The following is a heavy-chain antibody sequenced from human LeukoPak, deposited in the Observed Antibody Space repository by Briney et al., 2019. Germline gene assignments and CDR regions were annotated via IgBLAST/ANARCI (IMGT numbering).Heavy chain of an antibody. J-gene: IGHJ4*02. CDR2: ISSSGSTI. Sequence: GGSLRLSCAASGFTFSDYYMSWIRQTPGKGLEWVSYISSSGSTIYYADSVKGRFTTSRDNAKNSLYLQMNSLRAEDTAVYYCASFPNLHYFDYWGQGTLVTVYS. CDR3: ASFPNLHYFDY. V-gene: IGHV3-11*01. CDR1: GFTFSDYY.